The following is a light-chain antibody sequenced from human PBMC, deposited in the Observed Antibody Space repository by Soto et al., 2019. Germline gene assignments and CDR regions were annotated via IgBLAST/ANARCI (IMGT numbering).Light chain of an antibody. CDR1: QSIGTL. CDR3: QQSYSTPWT. CDR2: TSF. J-gene: IGKJ1*01. V-gene: IGKV1-39*01. Sequence: IQMTQSPSSLSASVGDRVSITCRASQSIGTLLNWYQQKPGEAPNLLIHTSFTLYSGVPSRFSGTGSGTDFTLTISSLQPEDFATYYCQQSYSTPWTFGQGTKVEIK.